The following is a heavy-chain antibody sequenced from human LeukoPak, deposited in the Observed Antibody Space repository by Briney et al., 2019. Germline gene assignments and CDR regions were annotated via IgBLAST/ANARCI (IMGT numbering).Heavy chain of an antibody. J-gene: IGHJ4*02. V-gene: IGHV3-7*01. CDR2: IKQDGSER. CDR1: GFTFSSYS. D-gene: IGHD3-22*01. Sequence: PGGSLRLSCAASGFTFSSYSMNWVRQAPGKGLEWVANIKQDGSERYYVDSVNGRFTISRDNAKNTVFLQMDSLRVEDTAVYYCARESVRRISMRAKGYFDYWGQGTRVTVSS. CDR3: ARESVRRISMRAKGYFDY.